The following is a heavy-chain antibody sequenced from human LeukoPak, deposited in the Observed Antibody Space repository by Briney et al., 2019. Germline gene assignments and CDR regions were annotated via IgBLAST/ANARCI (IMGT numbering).Heavy chain of an antibody. V-gene: IGHV3-23*01. Sequence: SGGSLRLSCAASGFTFSSSAMSWVRQAPGKGLEWVSAISGSGGSTYYADSVKGRFTISRDNSKNTLYLQMDSLRAEDTAVYYCAKGRIVVVVAATVGVDAFDIWGQGTMVTVSS. J-gene: IGHJ3*02. D-gene: IGHD2-15*01. CDR2: ISGSGGST. CDR1: GFTFSSSA. CDR3: AKGRIVVVVAATVGVDAFDI.